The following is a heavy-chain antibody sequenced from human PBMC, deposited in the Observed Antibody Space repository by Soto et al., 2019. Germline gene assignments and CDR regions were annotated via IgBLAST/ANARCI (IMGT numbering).Heavy chain of an antibody. Sequence: QVQLQESGPGLVTPSETLSLTCTVSGDSINTYYWSWIRQPAGKGLEWTGRIFSGGSTNYNPSLKSRVTMSIDTSKNQFYLKLTSLAAADTAVYYCARGPGGFGDFSLDYWGQGTLVTVPS. J-gene: IGHJ4*02. D-gene: IGHD3-10*01. CDR2: IFSGGST. CDR1: GDSINTYY. V-gene: IGHV4-4*07. CDR3: ARGPGGFGDFSLDY.